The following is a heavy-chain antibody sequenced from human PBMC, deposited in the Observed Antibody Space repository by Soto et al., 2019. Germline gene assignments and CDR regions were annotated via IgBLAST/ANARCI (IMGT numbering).Heavy chain of an antibody. V-gene: IGHV3-7*01. D-gene: IGHD1-1*01. CDR1: GFSFRDYW. CDR2: IKQDGSDK. J-gene: IGHJ6*03. Sequence: GGSLRLSCAASGFSFRDYWMTWVRQAPGKGLDWVANIKQDGSDKYYLDSLKGRFTTSRDNAKNSVDLLMNSLRAEDTAVYYCARGKDGRRAGTYYFDMDVWGKGTTVTVSS. CDR3: ARGKDGRRAGTYYFDMDV.